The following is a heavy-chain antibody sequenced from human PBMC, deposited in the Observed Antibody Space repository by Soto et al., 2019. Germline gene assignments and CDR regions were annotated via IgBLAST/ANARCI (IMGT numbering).Heavy chain of an antibody. CDR3: AANYARPPLTAFNF. D-gene: IGHD2-8*01. V-gene: IGHV3-53*01. J-gene: IGHJ3*01. CDR2: IWSGDST. CDR1: GFTVSHYY. Sequence: GGSLRLSCATSGFTVSHYYMTWVRQAPGKGLESVSVIWSGDSTSYADSGKGRCTISRDKPKKMLYLQMNNLRAQHPAVYYGAANYARPPLTAFNFSGHGTMVTVSS.